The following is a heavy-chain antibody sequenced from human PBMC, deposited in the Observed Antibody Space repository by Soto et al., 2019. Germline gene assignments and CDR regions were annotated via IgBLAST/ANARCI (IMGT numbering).Heavy chain of an antibody. CDR1: GGPIRSSTYY. Sequence: QEQLQESGPGLVKPSETLSLTCSVSGGPIRSSTYYWGWIRQPPGKGLQWIGTIYYTGDTHYTPSLQSRVTISLDTPNNQFSLNLRSVTAADSAVYYCARLQGVWNGHDTPYYYYGMDVWGPGTTVTVSS. J-gene: IGHJ6*02. CDR3: ARLQGVWNGHDTPYYYYGMDV. V-gene: IGHV4-39*01. CDR2: IYYTGDT. D-gene: IGHD2-8*01.